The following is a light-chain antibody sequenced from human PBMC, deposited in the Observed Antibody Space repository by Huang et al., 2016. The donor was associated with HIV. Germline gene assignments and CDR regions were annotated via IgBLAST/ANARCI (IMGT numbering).Light chain of an antibody. CDR1: QSISSTY. CDR3: QQYAISPGT. J-gene: IGKJ1*01. V-gene: IGKV3-20*01. CDR2: DAA. Sequence: EIVLTQSPGTLSLSPGERATLSCRASQSISSTYLAWYQQKPGQAPRLLMYDAASRATGIPDRFSGSGSGTDFTLTISRLEPGDFAVYYCQQYAISPGTFGQGTKVEIK.